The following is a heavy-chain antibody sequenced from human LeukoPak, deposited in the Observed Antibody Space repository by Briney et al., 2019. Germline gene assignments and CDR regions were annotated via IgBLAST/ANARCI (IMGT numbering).Heavy chain of an antibody. J-gene: IGHJ2*01. CDR1: GGSISSYY. CDR3: ATSPVGATVSWYFDL. CDR2: IYYSGST. Sequence: SETLSLTCTVSGGSISSYYWSWIRQPPGKGLEWIGYIYYSGSTNYNPSLKSRATISVDTSKNQFSLKLSSVTAADTAVYYCATSPVGATVSWYFDLWGRGTLVTVSS. D-gene: IGHD1-26*01. V-gene: IGHV4-59*01.